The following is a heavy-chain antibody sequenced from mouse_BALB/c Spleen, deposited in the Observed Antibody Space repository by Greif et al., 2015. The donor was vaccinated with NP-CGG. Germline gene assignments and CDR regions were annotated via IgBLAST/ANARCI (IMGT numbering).Heavy chain of an antibody. Sequence: LQQPGSELVRPGASVKLSCKASGYTFTSYWMHWVKQRHGQGLEWIGNIYSGSGSTNYDEKFKSKGTLTVDTSSSTAYMHLSSLTSEDSAVYYCTRDGFAYWGQGTLVTVSA. CDR3: TRDGFAY. CDR2: IYSGSGST. J-gene: IGHJ3*01. CDR1: GYTFTSYW. V-gene: IGHV1S22*01.